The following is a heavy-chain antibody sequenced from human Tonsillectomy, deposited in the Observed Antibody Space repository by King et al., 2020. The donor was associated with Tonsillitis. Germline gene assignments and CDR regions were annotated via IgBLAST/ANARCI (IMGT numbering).Heavy chain of an antibody. D-gene: IGHD3-22*01. CDR2: IIPMFGTT. CDR1: GGTFSTYV. V-gene: IGHV1-69*01. CDR3: ARTLPDFDGSGYLPGPSYSFDL. Sequence: VQLVESGAEVKKPGSSVKVSCKTSGGTFSTYVISWVRQAPGQGLEWMGGIIPMFGTTNYAQKFQGRVSIIADESLSTAYMELSSLRSEDTAVYYCARTLPDFDGSGYLPGPSYSFDLWGQGTLLTVSS. J-gene: IGHJ4*02.